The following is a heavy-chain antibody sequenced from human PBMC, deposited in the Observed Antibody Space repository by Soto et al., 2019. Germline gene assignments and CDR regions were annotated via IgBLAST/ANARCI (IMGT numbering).Heavy chain of an antibody. CDR2: ICRDGVNT. J-gene: IGHJ3*02. CDR1: GFTFSTYG. Sequence: TGGSLRLSCAASGFTFSTYGMNWVRQAPGKGLEWVSGICRDGVNTYYADSVKGRFTISRDNSKNTLFLQMSSLRPEDTAVFYCVVRGSAFDIWGQGTMVTVSS. D-gene: IGHD3-10*01. V-gene: IGHV3-64D*08. CDR3: VVRGSAFDI.